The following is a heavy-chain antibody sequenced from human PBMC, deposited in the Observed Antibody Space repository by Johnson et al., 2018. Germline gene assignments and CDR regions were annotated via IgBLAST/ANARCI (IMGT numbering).Heavy chain of an antibody. V-gene: IGHV4-61*01. CDR2: IDSSGRT. J-gene: IGHJ1*01. CDR3: ARHGSDSPFQH. Sequence: QVQLQESGPGLVKPSETLSLTCTVSGGSVSSGSYYWSWIRQPPGKGLEWIGSIDSSGRTNYNPYLQSRVTISADTSKNQFSLKLSSVTAADTAVDSCARHGSDSPFQHWGQGTLVTVSS. D-gene: IGHD1-26*01. CDR1: GGSVSSGSYY.